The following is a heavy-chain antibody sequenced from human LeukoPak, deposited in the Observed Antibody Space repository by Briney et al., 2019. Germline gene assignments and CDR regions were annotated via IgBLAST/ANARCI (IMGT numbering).Heavy chain of an antibody. J-gene: IGHJ6*02. V-gene: IGHV4-4*07. CDR1: GGSISSYY. D-gene: IGHD3-10*01. CDR2: IYTSGST. CDR3: AREIYYYGSRGMDV. Sequence: PSETLSLTCTVSGGSISSYYWSWIRQPAGKGLEWIGRIYTSGSTNYNPSLKSRVTMSVDTSKNQFSLKLSSVIAADTAVYYCAREIYYYGSRGMDVWGQGTTVTVSS.